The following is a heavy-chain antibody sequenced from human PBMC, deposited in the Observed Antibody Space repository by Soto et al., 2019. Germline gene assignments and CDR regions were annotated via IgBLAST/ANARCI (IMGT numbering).Heavy chain of an antibody. CDR1: GGSISSYY. V-gene: IGHV4-59*01. CDR2: IYYRGST. CDR3: ARFNWYFDL. J-gene: IGHJ2*01. Sequence: QVQLQESGPGLVKPSETLSLTCTVSGGSISSYYWSWIRQPPGKGLEWIGYIYYRGSTNYNPSLKSRVTISGDTSKNKFSLKLSSVTAADTAMYYCARFNWYFDLWGRGTLVTVSS.